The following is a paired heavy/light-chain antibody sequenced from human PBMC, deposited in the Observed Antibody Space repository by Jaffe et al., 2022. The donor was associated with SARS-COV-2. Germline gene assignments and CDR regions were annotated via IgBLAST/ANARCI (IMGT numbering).Heavy chain of an antibody. Sequence: QVQLQESGPGLVKPSQTLSLTCTVSGGSISSGDYYWSWIRQPPGKGLEWIGYIYYSGSTYYNPSLKSRVTISVDTSKNQFSLKLSSVTAADTAVYYCARVWYGDSSGYYEDDAFDIWGQGTMVTVSS. V-gene: IGHV4-30-4*01. D-gene: IGHD3-22*01. J-gene: IGHJ3*02. CDR3: ARVWYGDSSGYYEDDAFDI. CDR1: GGSISSGDYY. CDR2: IYYSGST.
Light chain of an antibody. CDR1: SSNIGAGYD. Sequence: QSVLTQPPSVSGAPGQRVTISCTGSSSNIGAGYDVHWYQQLPGTAPKLLIYGNSNRPSGVPDRFSGSKSGTSASLAITGLQAEDEADYYCQSYDSRVVFGGGTKLTVL. CDR3: QSYDSRVV. CDR2: GNS. J-gene: IGLJ2*01. V-gene: IGLV1-40*01.